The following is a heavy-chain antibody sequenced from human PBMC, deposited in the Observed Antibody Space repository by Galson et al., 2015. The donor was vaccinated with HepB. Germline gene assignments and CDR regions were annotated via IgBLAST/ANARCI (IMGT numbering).Heavy chain of an antibody. J-gene: IGHJ4*02. CDR3: AQTNPDVDTSGWYGVSDY. D-gene: IGHD6-19*01. CDR1: GFSFSTYA. V-gene: IGHV3-23*01. CDR2: IRGGAGDT. Sequence: SLRLSCAASGFSFSTYAMSWVRQAPGKGLEWVSAIRGGAGDTFYANSVKGRFTISRDNSKNTVYLQMSSLRSEDTALYYCAQTNPDVDTSGWYGVSDYWGQGTLVTVSS.